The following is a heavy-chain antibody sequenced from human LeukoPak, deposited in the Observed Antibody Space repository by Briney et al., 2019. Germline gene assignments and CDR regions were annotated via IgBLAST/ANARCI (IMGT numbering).Heavy chain of an antibody. CDR1: GYTFTSYG. CDR2: ISAYNGNT. D-gene: IGHD2-15*01. V-gene: IGHV1-18*01. Sequence: ASVKVSCKASGYTFTSYGISWVRQAPGQGLEWMGWISAYNGNTNYAQKLQGRVTMTTDTSTSTAYMELRSLRSDDTAVYYCARSGYCSGGSCSPDALDIWGQGTMVTVSS. CDR3: ARSGYCSGGSCSPDALDI. J-gene: IGHJ3*02.